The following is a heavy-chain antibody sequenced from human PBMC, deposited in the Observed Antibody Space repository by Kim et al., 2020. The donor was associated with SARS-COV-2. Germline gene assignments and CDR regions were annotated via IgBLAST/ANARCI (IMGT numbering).Heavy chain of an antibody. J-gene: IGHJ6*02. D-gene: IGHD2-15*01. V-gene: IGHV4-61*01. CDR1: GGSVSSGSYY. CDR3: ARASWDNVVVVAATPLSGGMDV. CDR2: IYYSGST. Sequence: SETLSLTCTVSGGSVSSGSYYWSWIRQPPGKGLEWIGYIYYSGSTNYNPSLKSRVTISVDTSKNQFSLKLSSVTAADTAVYYCARASWDNVVVVAATPLSGGMDVWGQGTTVTVSS.